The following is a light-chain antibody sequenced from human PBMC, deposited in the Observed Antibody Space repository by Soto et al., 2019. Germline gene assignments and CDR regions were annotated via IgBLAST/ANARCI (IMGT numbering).Light chain of an antibody. CDR3: QHYCTTPWT. V-gene: IGKV3-20*01. CDR2: GAS. J-gene: IGKJ1*01. Sequence: ETVLTQSPGTLSLSPGERVTLSCRASQSVCSRCLAWYQQKPGQSPRLLIYGASSRATGIPDRFSGSGSGTDVTLTISRLEPEDFAVYYCQHYCTTPWTFGQGTKVGIK. CDR1: QSVCSRC.